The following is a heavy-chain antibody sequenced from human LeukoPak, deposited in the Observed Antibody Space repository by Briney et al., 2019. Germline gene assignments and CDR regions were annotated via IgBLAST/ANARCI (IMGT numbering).Heavy chain of an antibody. CDR1: GGSISSGGYY. J-gene: IGHJ3*02. CDR3: ARDDSSGFDAFDI. Sequence: PSETLSLTCTVSGGSISSGGYYWRWIRQHPGKGLEWIGYIYYSGSTYYNPSLKSRVTISVDTSKNQFSLKLSSVTAADTAVYYCARDDSSGFDAFDIWGQGTMVTVSS. V-gene: IGHV4-31*03. D-gene: IGHD3-22*01. CDR2: IYYSGST.